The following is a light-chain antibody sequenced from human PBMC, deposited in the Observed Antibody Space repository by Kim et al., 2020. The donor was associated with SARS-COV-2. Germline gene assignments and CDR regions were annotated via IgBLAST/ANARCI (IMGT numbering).Light chain of an antibody. CDR3: NSRDSSGHHYV. CDR1: SLRNYY. J-gene: IGLJ1*01. Sequence: SSELTQDPAVSVALGQTVRITCQGDSLRNYYASWYRQKPGQAPVLVIYRKSDRPSGIPDRFSGSSSGNTASLTITGAQAEDEADYYCNSRDSSGHHYVFGSGTKVTVL. CDR2: RKS. V-gene: IGLV3-19*01.